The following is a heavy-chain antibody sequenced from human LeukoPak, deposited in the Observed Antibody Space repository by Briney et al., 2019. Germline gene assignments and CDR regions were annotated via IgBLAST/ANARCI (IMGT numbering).Heavy chain of an antibody. CDR2: IFPGDSDI. J-gene: IGHJ4*02. D-gene: IGHD3-10*01. CDR3: ARFEVNHADGSEFYYFDY. Sequence: GESLKISCKASGYSFADLWIGWVRQMPGKGLEWMGIIFPGDSDIRYNPSLQGRVSMSVDKSTNTAFLQWSSLRASDTAMYYCARFEVNHADGSEFYYFDYWGQGTLVTVSS. CDR1: GYSFADLW. V-gene: IGHV5-51*01.